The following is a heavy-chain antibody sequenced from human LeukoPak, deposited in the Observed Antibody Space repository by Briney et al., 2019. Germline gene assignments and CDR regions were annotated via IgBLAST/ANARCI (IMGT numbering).Heavy chain of an antibody. CDR3: AKRAGLSSGWYEGDAFDI. Sequence: GGSLRLSCAAPGFTFSSYAMSWVRQAPGKGLEWVSAISGSGGSTYYADSVKGRFTISRDNSKNTLYLQMNSLRAEDTAVYYCAKRAGLSSGWYEGDAFDIWGQGTMVTVSS. V-gene: IGHV3-23*01. CDR2: ISGSGGST. CDR1: GFTFSSYA. D-gene: IGHD6-19*01. J-gene: IGHJ3*02.